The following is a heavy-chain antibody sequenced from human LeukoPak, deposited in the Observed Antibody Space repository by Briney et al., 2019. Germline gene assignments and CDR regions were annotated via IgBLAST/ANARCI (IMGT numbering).Heavy chain of an antibody. CDR2: INSDGSST. CDR3: AIQRGTSCREYFQH. CDR1: GFTFSSYW. J-gene: IGHJ1*01. V-gene: IGHV3-74*01. D-gene: IGHD2-2*01. Sequence: GGSLRLSCAASGFTFSSYWMHWVRQAPGKGLVWVSRINSDGSSTSYADSVKGRFTISRGNAKNTLYLQMNSLRAEDTAVYYCAIQRGTSCREYFQHWGQGTLVTVSS.